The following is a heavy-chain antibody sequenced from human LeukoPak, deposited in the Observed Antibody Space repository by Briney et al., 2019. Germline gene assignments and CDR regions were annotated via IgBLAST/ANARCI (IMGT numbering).Heavy chain of an antibody. CDR1: GYTFTGYY. CDR3: ARFRAARLWDWFDP. D-gene: IGHD6-6*01. J-gene: IGHJ5*02. CDR2: INPNSGGT. V-gene: IGHV1-2*02. Sequence: GASVKVSCKASGYTFTGYYMHWVRQAPGQGLEWMGWINPNSGGTNYAQKFQGRVTMTRDTSISTAYMELSRLRSDDTAVYYYARFRAARLWDWFDPWGQGTLVTVSS.